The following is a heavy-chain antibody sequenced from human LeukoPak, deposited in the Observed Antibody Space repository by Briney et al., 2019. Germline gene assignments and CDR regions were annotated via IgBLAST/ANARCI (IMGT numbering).Heavy chain of an antibody. CDR2: IKIKTDGGTT. Sequence: SLTLSCAASVFTLSNAWMSWLRQAPAKGREWVCRIKIKTDGGTTDCAAPVKGRFTISRDDSKNTLYLQMNSLKTEDEAVYYCTTEYHWPYWVWGQGTLVTVSS. CDR1: VFTLSNAW. D-gene: IGHD1-20*01. CDR3: TTEYHWPYWV. J-gene: IGHJ4*02. V-gene: IGHV3-15*01.